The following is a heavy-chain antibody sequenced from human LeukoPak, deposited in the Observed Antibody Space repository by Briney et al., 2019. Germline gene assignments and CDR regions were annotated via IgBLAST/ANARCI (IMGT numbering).Heavy chain of an antibody. CDR2: ISWNSGSI. V-gene: IGHV3-9*01. Sequence: GGSLRLSCAASGFTFDDYAMHWVRQAPGKGLEWVSGISWNSGSIGYADSVKSRFTISRDNAKNSLYLEMNSLRAEDTALYFCAKDLGQPADYWGQGTLVTVSS. D-gene: IGHD2-2*01. CDR1: GFTFDDYA. CDR3: AKDLGQPADY. J-gene: IGHJ4*02.